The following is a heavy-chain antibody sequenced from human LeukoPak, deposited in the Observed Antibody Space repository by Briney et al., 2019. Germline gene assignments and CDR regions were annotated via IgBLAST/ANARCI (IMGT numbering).Heavy chain of an antibody. CDR1: GGSFSGYY. CDR2: INHSGST. D-gene: IGHD3-16*01. Sequence: SETLSLTCAAYGGSFSGYYWSWIRQPPGKGLEWIGEINHSGSTNYNPSLKSRVTISVDTSKNQFSLKLSSVTAADTAVYYCARGQDVTYYFDYWGQGTLVTVSS. J-gene: IGHJ4*02. V-gene: IGHV4-34*01. CDR3: ARGQDVTYYFDY.